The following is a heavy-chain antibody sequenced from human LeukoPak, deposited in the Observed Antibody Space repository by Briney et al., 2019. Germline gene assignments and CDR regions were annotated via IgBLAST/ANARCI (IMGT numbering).Heavy chain of an antibody. J-gene: IGHJ5*02. CDR2: INPNSGGT. CDR3: ARVRRTVTSYGSGSNWFDP. CDR1: GYTFTGYY. D-gene: IGHD3-10*01. Sequence: ASVKVSCKASGYTFTGYYMHWVRQAPGQGLEWMGRINPNSGGTNYAQKFQGRVTMTRDTSISTAYKELSRLRSDDTAVYYCARVRRTVTSYGSGSNWFDPWGQGTLVTVSS. V-gene: IGHV1-2*06.